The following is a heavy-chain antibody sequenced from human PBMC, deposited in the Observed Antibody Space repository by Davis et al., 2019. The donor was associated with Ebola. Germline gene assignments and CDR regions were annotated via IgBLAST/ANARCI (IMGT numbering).Heavy chain of an antibody. CDR3: ARDRMRGYGSGSYH. D-gene: IGHD3-10*01. Sequence: SVKVSCKASGGTFSSYAISWVRQAPGQGLEWMGGIIPIFGTANYAQKFQGRVTITADKSTSTAYMELSSLRSEDTAVYYCARDRMRGYGSGSYHWGQGTLVTVSS. V-gene: IGHV1-69*06. CDR2: IIPIFGTA. CDR1: GGTFSSYA. J-gene: IGHJ5*02.